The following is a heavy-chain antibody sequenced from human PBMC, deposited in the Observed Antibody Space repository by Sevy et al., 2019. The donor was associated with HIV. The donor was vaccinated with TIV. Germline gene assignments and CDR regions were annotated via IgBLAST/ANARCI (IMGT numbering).Heavy chain of an antibody. CDR2: ISGSGGST. CDR3: AKDFHRTGEWELSDAFDI. J-gene: IGHJ3*02. V-gene: IGHV3-23*01. D-gene: IGHD1-26*01. CDR1: GFTFSSYA. Sequence: GGSLRLSCAASGFTFSSYAMSWVRQAPGKGLEWVSAISGSGGSTYYADSVKGRFTISRDNSKNTQYLQMNSLRAEDTAVYYCAKDFHRTGEWELSDAFDIWGQGTMVTVSS.